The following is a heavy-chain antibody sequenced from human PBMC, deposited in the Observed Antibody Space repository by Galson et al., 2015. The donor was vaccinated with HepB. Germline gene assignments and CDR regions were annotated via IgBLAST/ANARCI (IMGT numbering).Heavy chain of an antibody. CDR2: INHSGST. Sequence: GKGLEWIGEINHSGSTNYNPSLKSRVTISVDTSKNQFSLKLSSVTAADTAVYYCARGSRRWLQAQTCAFDIWGQGTMVTVSS. V-gene: IGHV4-34*01. CDR3: ARGSRRWLQAQTCAFDI. D-gene: IGHD5-24*01. J-gene: IGHJ3*02.